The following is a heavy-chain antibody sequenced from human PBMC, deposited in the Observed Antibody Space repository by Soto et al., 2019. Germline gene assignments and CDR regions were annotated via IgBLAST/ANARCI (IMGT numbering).Heavy chain of an antibody. Sequence: GGSLRLSCAASGFTFSSYAMSWVRQAPGKGLEWVSAISGSGGSTYYADSVKGRFTISRDNSKNTLYLQMNSLRAEDTAVYDCAKDLVPAANYYYYGMDVWGQGTTVTVSS. CDR3: AKDLVPAANYYYYGMDV. J-gene: IGHJ6*02. CDR2: ISGSGGST. V-gene: IGHV3-23*01. CDR1: GFTFSSYA. D-gene: IGHD2-2*01.